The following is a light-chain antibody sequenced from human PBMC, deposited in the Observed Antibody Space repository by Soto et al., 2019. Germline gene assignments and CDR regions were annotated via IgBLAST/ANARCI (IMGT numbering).Light chain of an antibody. CDR3: QQYNNWPPIT. J-gene: IGKJ1*01. V-gene: IGKV3-15*01. Sequence: IGLSNSPATVSLYNRERATLSCRASQSVSSNLAWYQQKPGQAPRLLIYGASTRATGIPARFSGSGSGTEFTLTITSLQSEDFAVYYCQQYNNWPPITFGQGTKVDIK. CDR2: GAS. CDR1: QSVSSN.